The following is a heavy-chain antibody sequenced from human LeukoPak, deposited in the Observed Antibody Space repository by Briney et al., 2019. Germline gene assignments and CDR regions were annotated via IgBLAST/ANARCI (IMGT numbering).Heavy chain of an antibody. CDR2: IHYSGNT. CDR1: GGSISSYY. V-gene: IGHV4-59*01. CDR3: ARESSRNAFDI. Sequence: PSETLSLTCTVSGGSISSYYWSWIRQPPGKGLDWIAYIHYSGNTNHNPSLKSRVTISVDTSKNQFSLKLSSVTAADTAVYYCARESSRNAFDIWGQGTMVTVSS. J-gene: IGHJ3*02.